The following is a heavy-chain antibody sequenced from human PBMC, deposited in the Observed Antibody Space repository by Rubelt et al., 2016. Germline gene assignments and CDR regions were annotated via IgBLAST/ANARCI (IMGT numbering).Heavy chain of an antibody. CDR3: AGRIVGADY. D-gene: IGHD1-26*01. V-gene: IGHV4-39*01. Sequence: QLQLQESGPGLVKPSETLSLTCTVSGGSISSSSYYWGWIRQPPGKGLEWIGIFYYSGSTYYNPSLRSRLTRSVETSKNQLSRKLSSVTAADTAVYYCAGRIVGADYWGQGTLVTVSS. CDR1: GGSISSSSYY. J-gene: IGHJ4*02. CDR2: FYYSGST.